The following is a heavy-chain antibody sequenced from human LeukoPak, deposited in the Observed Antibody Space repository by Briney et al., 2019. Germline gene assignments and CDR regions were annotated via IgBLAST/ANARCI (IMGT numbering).Heavy chain of an antibody. CDR2: IKEDGSKK. CDR1: GFTFSSHW. Sequence: GGSLRLSCAASGFTFSSHWMTWVRQAPGKGLEWVANIKEDGSKKNYVDSVKGRFTISRDNAKNSLYLHMNSLRAEDTAVYHCATPLDYYDSSGYHQGGDWGQGTLVTVSS. CDR3: ATPLDYYDSSGYHQGGD. J-gene: IGHJ4*02. D-gene: IGHD3-22*01. V-gene: IGHV3-7*03.